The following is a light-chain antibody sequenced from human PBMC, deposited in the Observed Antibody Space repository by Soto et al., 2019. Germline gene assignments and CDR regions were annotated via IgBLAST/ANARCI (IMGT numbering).Light chain of an antibody. Sequence: EIKMYQSPATLSGKVGDRVTITCRASQSVSSDLAWYQHKPGQAPRLLIYGASSRATGIPVRFSGSGSGTEFTLTISSLQSEDVAVYYCQHYKNRPLPFGGRTKADI. J-gene: IGKJ4*01. CDR1: QSVSSD. V-gene: IGKV3-15*01. CDR3: QHYKNRPLP. CDR2: GAS.